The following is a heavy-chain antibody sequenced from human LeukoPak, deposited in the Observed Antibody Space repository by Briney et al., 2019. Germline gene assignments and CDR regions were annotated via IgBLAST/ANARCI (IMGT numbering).Heavy chain of an antibody. J-gene: IGHJ4*02. CDR3: AKKTSTNPYCSSTSCYAGAVDY. V-gene: IGHV3-23*01. Sequence: GGSLRLSCAASGFTFSSYSMNWVRQAPGKGLEWVSAISGSGGSTYYADSVKGRFTISRDNSKNTLYLQMNSLRAEDTAVYYCAKKTSTNPYCSSTSCYAGAVDYWGQGTLVTVSS. CDR2: ISGSGGST. D-gene: IGHD2-2*01. CDR1: GFTFSSYS.